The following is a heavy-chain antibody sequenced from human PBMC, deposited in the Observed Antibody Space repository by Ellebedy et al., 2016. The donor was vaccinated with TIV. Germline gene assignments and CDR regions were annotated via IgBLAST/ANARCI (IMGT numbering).Heavy chain of an antibody. Sequence: GGSLRLXCRGSGFSFGDHAMAWFRQAPGKGLEWVRSIRNKAYGGTTQYAASVKGRFTISRDESKSVAYLQMNSLKTEDTAVYFCTRDRDGYNWGPFDYWGQGTLVTVSS. V-gene: IGHV3-49*03. CDR3: TRDRDGYNWGPFDY. CDR1: GFSFGDHA. J-gene: IGHJ4*02. CDR2: IRNKAYGGTT. D-gene: IGHD5-24*01.